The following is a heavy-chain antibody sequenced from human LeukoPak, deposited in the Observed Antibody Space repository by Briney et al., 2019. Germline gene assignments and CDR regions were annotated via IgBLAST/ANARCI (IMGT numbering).Heavy chain of an antibody. V-gene: IGHV3-30*04. CDR3: ARLGYCSGGSCPTSYYNWFDP. CDR1: GFTFSSYA. D-gene: IGHD2-15*01. Sequence: GGSLRLSCAASGFTFSSYAMHWVRQAPGKGLEWVAVISYDGSNKYYADSVKGRFTISRDNSKNTLYLQMNSLRAEDTAVYYCARLGYCSGGSCPTSYYNWFDPWGQGTLVIVSS. J-gene: IGHJ5*02. CDR2: ISYDGSNK.